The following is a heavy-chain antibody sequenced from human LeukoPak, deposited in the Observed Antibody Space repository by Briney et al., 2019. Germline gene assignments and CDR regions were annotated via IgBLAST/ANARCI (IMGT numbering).Heavy chain of an antibody. V-gene: IGHV1-69*05. CDR2: IIPIFGTT. D-gene: IGHD5-12*01. CDR3: ARGDSGYDYGFDY. Sequence: SVKVSCKASGGTFSTHGINWVRQAPGQGLEWMGGIIPIFGTTNYAQKFQGRVTITTDEPTSTGYMELRSLRSDDTAVYLCARGDSGYDYGFDYWGQGTLVTVSS. J-gene: IGHJ4*02. CDR1: GGTFSTHG.